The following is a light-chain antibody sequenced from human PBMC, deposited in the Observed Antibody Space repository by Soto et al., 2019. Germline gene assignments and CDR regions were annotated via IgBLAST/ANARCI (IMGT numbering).Light chain of an antibody. V-gene: IGLV2-14*01. CDR3: SLYSSNGSLM. Sequence: QSVLTQPASVSGSPGQSITISCTGTSSDVGGYNYVSWYQQHPGKAPKLIIFEVSYRPSGAPDRFSGSTSGNTASLTISGLQAEDETDYFCSLYSSNGSLMFGPGTKVTVL. J-gene: IGLJ1*01. CDR2: EVS. CDR1: SSDVGGYNY.